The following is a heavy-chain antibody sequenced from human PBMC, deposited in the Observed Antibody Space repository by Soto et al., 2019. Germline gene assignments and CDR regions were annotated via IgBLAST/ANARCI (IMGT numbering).Heavy chain of an antibody. J-gene: IGHJ6*02. CDR1: GYTFSDDY. CDR3: ARGDNWNYGRRFLEPVRTMDV. V-gene: IGHV1-2*02. CDR2: ISPRSGSA. D-gene: IGHD1-7*01. Sequence: ASVKVSCKASGYTFSDDYIHWVRQAPGQGLEWMGWISPRSGSANLAQRFPGRVRMTRDTSITTAYMELSRLRSDDTAVYYCARGDNWNYGRRFLEPVRTMDVWGQGTTVTVSS.